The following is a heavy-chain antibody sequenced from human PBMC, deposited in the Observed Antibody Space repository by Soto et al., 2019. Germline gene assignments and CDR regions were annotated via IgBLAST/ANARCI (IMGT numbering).Heavy chain of an antibody. CDR1: GFTFSGSA. J-gene: IGHJ6*02. V-gene: IGHV3-73*02. CDR3: NRPPDSRSWNSYYYYYGMDV. CDR2: IRSKANSYAT. D-gene: IGHD6-13*01. Sequence: EVQLVESGGGLVQPGGSLKLSCAASGFTFSGSAMHWVRQASGKGLEWVGRIRSKANSYATAYAASVKGRFTISRDDSKNTAYLQMNSLKTEDTAVYFCNRPPDSRSWNSYYYYYGMDVWGQGTTVTVSS.